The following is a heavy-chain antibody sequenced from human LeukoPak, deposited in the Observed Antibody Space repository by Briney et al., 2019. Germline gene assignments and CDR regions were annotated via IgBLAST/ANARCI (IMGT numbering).Heavy chain of an antibody. CDR1: GFTFSSHT. Sequence: PGGSLRLSCAASGFTFSSHTMNWVRQAPGKGLEWVSSISSTTSYIAYADSVKGRFTIFRDNAKNSLYLQMNSLRAEDTAVYYCARVDTAMIDYWGQGTLVTVSS. CDR2: ISSTTSYI. V-gene: IGHV3-21*01. D-gene: IGHD5-18*01. CDR3: ARVDTAMIDY. J-gene: IGHJ4*02.